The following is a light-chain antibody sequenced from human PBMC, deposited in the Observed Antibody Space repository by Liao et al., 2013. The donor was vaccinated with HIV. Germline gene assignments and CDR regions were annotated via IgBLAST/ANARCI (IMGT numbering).Light chain of an antibody. CDR2: QDS. CDR1: NIGNRN. J-gene: IGLJ1*01. Sequence: SYVVTQPPSVSVAPGETATITCGGSNIGNRNVHWYQQRPGQAPVLVMYQDSKRPSGIPERFSGSNSGNTATLTISGTQAMDEADYYCQVWDSSSDHPGVFGTGTKVTVL. V-gene: IGLV3-21*01. CDR3: QVWDSSSDHPGV.